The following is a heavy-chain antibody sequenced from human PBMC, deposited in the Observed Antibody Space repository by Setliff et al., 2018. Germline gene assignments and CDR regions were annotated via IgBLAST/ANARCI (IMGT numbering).Heavy chain of an antibody. V-gene: IGHV3-33*01. D-gene: IGHD3-3*01. CDR2: IWHDGTNK. Sequence: SCAASGLTLINNGFHWVRQAPGKGLEWVAIIWHDGTNKYYADSVKGRFDISRDSSKNTVYLQMNSLTAEDTAMYYCATLSKDLNYWGQGTLVTVSS. CDR3: ATLSKDLNY. J-gene: IGHJ4*02. CDR1: GLTLINNG.